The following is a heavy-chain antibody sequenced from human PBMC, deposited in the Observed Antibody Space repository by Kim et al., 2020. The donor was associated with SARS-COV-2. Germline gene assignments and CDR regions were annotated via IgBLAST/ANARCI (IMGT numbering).Heavy chain of an antibody. D-gene: IGHD5-18*01. CDR2: IGLSDSYK. J-gene: IGHJ4*02. Sequence: GGSLRLSCAASGFSFRSYSMNWVRQGPGKGLEWVSYIGLSDSYKKYADSVKGRFTISRDNAKSLLYLQMNSLRAEDTAVYYCARTNTGYIYADTWGQGILVTVSS. CDR3: ARTNTGYIYADT. V-gene: IGHV3-21*06. CDR1: GFSFRSYS.